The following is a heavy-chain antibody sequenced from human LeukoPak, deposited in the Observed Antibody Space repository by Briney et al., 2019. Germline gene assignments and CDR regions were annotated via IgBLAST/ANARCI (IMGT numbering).Heavy chain of an antibody. CDR2: MHYSGDS. CDR3: ARDLELERNRWNYFES. CDR1: GGSISSFF. V-gene: IGHV4-59*01. Sequence: SETLSLTCTVSGGSISSFFWSWIRQPPGKGLEWIGSMHYSGDSKYNPSLKSRVPLSIDTSKQQFSLRLSSVTAADTAVYYCARDLELERNRWNYFESWGQGTLVTVSS. J-gene: IGHJ4*02. D-gene: IGHD1-1*01.